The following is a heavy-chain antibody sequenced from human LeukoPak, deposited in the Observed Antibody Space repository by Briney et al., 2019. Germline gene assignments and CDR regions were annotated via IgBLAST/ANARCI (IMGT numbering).Heavy chain of an antibody. Sequence: GRSLRLSCAASGFTFDDYAMHWVRQAPGEGLEWVSGISWNSGSIGYADSVKGRFTISRDNAKNSLYLQMNSLRAEDTALYYCAKDMVRGVHGMDVWGQGTTVTVSS. D-gene: IGHD3-10*01. CDR1: GFTFDDYA. V-gene: IGHV3-9*01. CDR3: AKDMVRGVHGMDV. J-gene: IGHJ6*02. CDR2: ISWNSGSI.